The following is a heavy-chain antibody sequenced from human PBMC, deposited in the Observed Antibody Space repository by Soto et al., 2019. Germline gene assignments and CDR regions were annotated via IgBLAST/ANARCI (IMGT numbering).Heavy chain of an antibody. CDR2: ISGSAGNT. CDR3: ATLTGGVSGV. CDR1: GFTFSSYA. D-gene: IGHD7-27*01. V-gene: IGHV3-23*01. J-gene: IGHJ6*02. Sequence: EVQLLESGGGLVQPGGSLRLSCAASGFTFSSYAMSWVRRAPGKGLEWVSGISGSAGNTYYADSVKGRFTISRDNSTNTLYLQMNSLRAEDTAVYYCATLTGGVSGVWGQGTTVTVSS.